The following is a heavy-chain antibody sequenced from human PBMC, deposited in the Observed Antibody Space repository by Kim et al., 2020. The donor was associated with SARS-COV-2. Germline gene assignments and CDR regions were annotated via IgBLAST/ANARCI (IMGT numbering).Heavy chain of an antibody. V-gene: IGHV3-48*03. CDR2: ISSSGSTI. D-gene: IGHD1-1*01. Sequence: GGSLRLSCAASGFTFSSYEMNWVRQAPGKGLEWVSYISSSGSTIYYADSVKGRLTISRDNAKNSLYLQMNSLRAEDTAVYYCERDRTWNDVTESAFDIWGQGTMVTVSS. J-gene: IGHJ3*02. CDR3: ERDRTWNDVTESAFDI. CDR1: GFTFSSYE.